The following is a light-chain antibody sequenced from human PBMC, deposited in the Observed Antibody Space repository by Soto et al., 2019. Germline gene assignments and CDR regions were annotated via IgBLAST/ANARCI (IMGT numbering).Light chain of an antibody. CDR2: DVS. CDR3: CSYAGSYNVV. CDR1: SSDVGGYNY. Sequence: QSVLTQPRSVSGSPGQSVTISCTGTSSDVGGYNYVSWYQQHPGKAPKLMIYDVSKRPSGVPDRFSGSKSGNTASLTISGLQAEDEDDYYCCSYAGSYNVVFGGGTKLTVL. J-gene: IGLJ2*01. V-gene: IGLV2-11*01.